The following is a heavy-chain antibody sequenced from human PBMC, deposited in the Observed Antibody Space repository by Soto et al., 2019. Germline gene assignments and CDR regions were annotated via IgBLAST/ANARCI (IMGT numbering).Heavy chain of an antibody. CDR2: MNPNTGNS. CDR1: GYTFTSYD. CDR3: ARRAETNGWNGFGADKYYFDF. J-gene: IGHJ4*02. V-gene: IGHV1-8*01. Sequence: ASLKVSCKASGYTFTSYDIYWVRQATGQGLEWMGWMNPNTGNSGYAQKFQGRVTMTSDTSISTAHMELSSLRSEDTAVYYCARRAETNGWNGFGADKYYFDFWGQGTPVTAS. D-gene: IGHD1-1*01.